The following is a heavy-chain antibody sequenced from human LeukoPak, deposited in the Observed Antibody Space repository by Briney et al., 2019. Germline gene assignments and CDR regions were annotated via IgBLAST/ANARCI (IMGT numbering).Heavy chain of an antibody. CDR1: GFTFSTYP. V-gene: IGHV3-64*01. J-gene: IGHJ3*02. D-gene: IGHD3-10*01. Sequence: GGSLRLSCVASGFTFSTYPMHWVRQAPGKGLEYVSAITNNGDSTYHANSVKGRFTISRDNSKNTLYLQMGSLRAEDMAVYYCARDNRRSGGSGSWAAFDIWGQGTMVTVSS. CDR2: ITNNGDST. CDR3: ARDNRRSGGSGSWAAFDI.